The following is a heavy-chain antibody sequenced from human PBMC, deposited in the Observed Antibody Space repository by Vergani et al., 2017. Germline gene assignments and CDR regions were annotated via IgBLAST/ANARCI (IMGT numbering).Heavy chain of an antibody. CDR1: GFTFIHYV. D-gene: IGHD1-14*01. J-gene: IGHJ5*02. CDR3: ARDLRLLYNRFDP. CDR2: TWYDGNNK. V-gene: IGHV3-33*01. Sequence: QVQLLESGGGVVQPGRSLRLSCAASGFTFIHYVMPWVRQAPGKGLEWVAVTWYDGNNKPYADSVKGRFTISRDNSKSTMYLQMNSLREEDTGVYYCARDLRLLYNRFDPWGQGTLVTVSS.